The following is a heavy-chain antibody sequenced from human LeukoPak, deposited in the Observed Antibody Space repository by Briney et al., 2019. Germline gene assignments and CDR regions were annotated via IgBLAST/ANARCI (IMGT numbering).Heavy chain of an antibody. CDR3: AREYSSSSGKAFDI. Sequence: GGSLRLSCAASGFTFSSYAMSWVRQAPGKGLEWVSYISSSRSSMYYAGSVKGRFTISRDNAKNSLYLQMNSLRVEDTAIYYCAREYSSSSGKAFDIWGQGTMVTVSS. D-gene: IGHD6-6*01. CDR1: GFTFSSYA. CDR2: ISSSRSSM. J-gene: IGHJ3*02. V-gene: IGHV3-48*04.